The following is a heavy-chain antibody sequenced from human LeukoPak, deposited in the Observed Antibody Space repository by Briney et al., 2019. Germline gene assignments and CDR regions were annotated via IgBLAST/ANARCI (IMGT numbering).Heavy chain of an antibody. Sequence: GGSLRLSCVASGFPFSSYWMTWVRQAPGKGLEWVANIKQDGSKKSYVDSVKGRFTISRDNAKNTLYLQMNSLRAEDTAVYYCARTISSSTTSCFLYWGQGTQVTVSS. CDR1: GFPFSSYW. D-gene: IGHD2/OR15-2a*01. J-gene: IGHJ4*02. V-gene: IGHV3-7*01. CDR2: IKQDGSKK. CDR3: ARTISSSTTSCFLY.